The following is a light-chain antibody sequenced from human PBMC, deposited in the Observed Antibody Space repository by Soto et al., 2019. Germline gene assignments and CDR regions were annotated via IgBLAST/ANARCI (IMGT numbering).Light chain of an antibody. Sequence: QSALTQPASVSGSPGLSFTISCTGTSSDVGAYHSVSWYQQHPGKAPKLIIFDVSNPPSGVSDRVSGSKSGNTASLTISGLQAEDEADYYCTSFTDTGTVIFGGGTKLTAL. CDR3: TSFTDTGTVI. V-gene: IGLV2-14*03. CDR2: DVS. CDR1: SSDVGAYHS. J-gene: IGLJ2*01.